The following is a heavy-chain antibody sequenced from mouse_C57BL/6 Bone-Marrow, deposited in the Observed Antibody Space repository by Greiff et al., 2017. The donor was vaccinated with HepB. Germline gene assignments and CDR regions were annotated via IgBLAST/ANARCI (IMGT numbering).Heavy chain of an antibody. CDR3: ARSDSSGPAWFAY. CDR1: GFNIKNTY. J-gene: IGHJ3*01. Sequence: EVQLVESVAELVRPGASVKLSCTASGFNIKNTYMHWVKQRPEQGLEWIGRIDPANGNTKYAPKFQGKATITADTSSNTAYLQLSSLTSEDTAIYYCARSDSSGPAWFAYWGQGTLVTVSA. V-gene: IGHV14-3*01. D-gene: IGHD3-2*02. CDR2: IDPANGNT.